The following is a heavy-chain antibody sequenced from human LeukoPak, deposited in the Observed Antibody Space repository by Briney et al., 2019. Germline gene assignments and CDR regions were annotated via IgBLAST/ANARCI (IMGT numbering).Heavy chain of an antibody. CDR3: ARDLWFGEVGY. J-gene: IGHJ4*02. CDR2: ISSSSSYI. D-gene: IGHD3-10*01. CDR1: GFTSSSYS. Sequence: GGSLRLSCAASGFTSSSYSMNWVRQAPGKGLEWVSSISSSSSYIYYADSVKGRFTISRDNAKNSLYLQMNSLRAEDTAVYYCARDLWFGEVGYWGQGTLVTVSS. V-gene: IGHV3-21*01.